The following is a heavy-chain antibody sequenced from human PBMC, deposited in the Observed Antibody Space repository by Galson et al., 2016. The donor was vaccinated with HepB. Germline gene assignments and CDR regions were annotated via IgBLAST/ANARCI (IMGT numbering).Heavy chain of an antibody. CDR3: AREFHNWFDP. CDR2: ISYDGSNK. J-gene: IGHJ5*02. Sequence: SLRLSCAASGFTFSSYAMHLVRQTPGKGLEWVAVISYDGSNKYYADSVKGRFTISRDNSKNTLYLQMSSLRAEDTAVYYCAREFHNWFDPWGQGTLVTVSS. V-gene: IGHV3-30-3*01. CDR1: GFTFSSYA.